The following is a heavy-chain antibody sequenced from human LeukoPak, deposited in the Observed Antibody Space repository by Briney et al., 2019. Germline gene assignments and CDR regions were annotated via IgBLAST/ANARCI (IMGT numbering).Heavy chain of an antibody. CDR3: ARARRGYSYGLDY. D-gene: IGHD5-18*01. V-gene: IGHV3-30*04. J-gene: IGHJ4*02. CDR1: GFTFSSYA. Sequence: GRSLRLPCAASGFTFSSYAMHWVRQAPGKGLEWVAVISYDGSNKYYADSVKGRFTISRDNSKNTLYLQMNSLRAEDTAVYYCARARRGYSYGLDYWGQGTLVTVSS. CDR2: ISYDGSNK.